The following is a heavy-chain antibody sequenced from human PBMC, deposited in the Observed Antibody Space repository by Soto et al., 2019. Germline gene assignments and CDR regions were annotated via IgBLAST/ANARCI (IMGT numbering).Heavy chain of an antibody. CDR2: ISGSGGST. CDR3: AKDEGSGWYGY. V-gene: IGHV3-23*01. D-gene: IGHD6-19*01. J-gene: IGHJ4*02. Sequence: EVQLLESGGGLVQPGGSLRLSCAASGFTFSSYAMSWVRQAPGKGLEWVSAISGSGGSTYYADSVKGRFTISRDNSKNTLYLQMNSVRAEDTAVYCGAKDEGSGWYGYWGQGTLVTVSS. CDR1: GFTFSSYA.